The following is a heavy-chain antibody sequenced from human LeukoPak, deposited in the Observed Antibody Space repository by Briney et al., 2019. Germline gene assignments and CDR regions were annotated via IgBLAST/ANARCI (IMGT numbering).Heavy chain of an antibody. J-gene: IGHJ6*02. V-gene: IGHV3-7*03. CDR3: AKALLGYYYYGMDV. CDR1: GFTFSSYW. CDR2: IKQDGSEK. Sequence: GGSLRLSCAASGFTFSSYWTSWVRQAPGKGLEWVANIKQDGSEKYYVDSVKGRFTISRDNAKNSLYLQMNSLRAEDTALYYCAKALLGYYYYGMDVWGQGTTVTVSS. D-gene: IGHD3-16*01.